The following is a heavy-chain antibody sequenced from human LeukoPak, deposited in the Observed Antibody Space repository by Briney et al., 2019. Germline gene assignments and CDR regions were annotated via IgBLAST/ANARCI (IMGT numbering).Heavy chain of an antibody. D-gene: IGHD4-23*01. V-gene: IGHV4-34*01. CDR2: VYHTGST. CDR1: GGSFSGYY. CDR3: ARGDYGGNLDY. J-gene: IGHJ4*02. Sequence: PSETLSLTCAVYGGSFSGYYWSCIRQPPGKGLEWIGEVYHTGSTNYNPSLKSRVTISVDTSKNQFSLKLSSVTAADTAVYYCARGDYGGNLDYWGQGTLVTVSS.